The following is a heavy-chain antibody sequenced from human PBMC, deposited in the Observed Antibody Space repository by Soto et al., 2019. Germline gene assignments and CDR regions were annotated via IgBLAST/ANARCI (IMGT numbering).Heavy chain of an antibody. CDR3: ARANAYYDILTGYYYYYGMDV. V-gene: IGHV3-53*01. J-gene: IGHJ6*02. CDR2: IYSGGST. D-gene: IGHD3-9*01. Sequence: PGGSLRLSCAASGFTVSSNCMSWVRQSPGKGLEWVSVIYSGGSTYYADSVKGRFTISRDNSKNTLYLQMNSLRAEDTAVYYCARANAYYDILTGYYYYYGMDVWGQGTTVTVSS. CDR1: GFTVSSNC.